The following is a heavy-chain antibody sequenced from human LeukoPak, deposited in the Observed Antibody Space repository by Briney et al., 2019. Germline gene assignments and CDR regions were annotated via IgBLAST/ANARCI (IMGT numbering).Heavy chain of an antibody. V-gene: IGHV3-53*04. J-gene: IGHJ2*01. Sequence: GGSLRLSCAASGFTVSSSYMSWVRQAPGKGLEWVSVIYSGGSTYYADSVKGRFTISRHNSKNTLYLQMNSLRAEDTAVYYCARDRSFCSGGSCSYWYFDLWGRGTLVTVSS. D-gene: IGHD2-15*01. CDR1: GFTVSSSY. CDR2: IYSGGST. CDR3: ARDRSFCSGGSCSYWYFDL.